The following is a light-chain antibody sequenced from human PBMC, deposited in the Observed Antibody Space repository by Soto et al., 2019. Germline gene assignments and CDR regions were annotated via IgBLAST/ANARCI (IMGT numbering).Light chain of an antibody. CDR1: QDISSY. Sequence: AIRMTQSPSSLSASPGDRVTITCRASQDISSYLAWYQQKPGKAPNLLIYVASTLQSGVPSRFSGSGSGTDFTLTISRLQSEDFATYYCHQYGNSPLTFGGGTTVEIK. CDR3: HQYGNSPLT. CDR2: VAS. V-gene: IGKV1-8*01. J-gene: IGKJ4*01.